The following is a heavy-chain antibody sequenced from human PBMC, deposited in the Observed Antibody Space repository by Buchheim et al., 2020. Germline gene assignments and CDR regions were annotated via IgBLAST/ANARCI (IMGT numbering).Heavy chain of an antibody. CDR2: IYYSGST. Sequence: QVQLQESGPGLVKPSETLSLTCTVSGGSISNSYWSWIRQPPGKGLEWIGNIYYSGSTNYNPSLQNRVTILVDTPKNQFSLRLRSVTAADTAVYYCAKVLKNYFDYWGQGIL. J-gene: IGHJ4*02. V-gene: IGHV4-59*01. CDR3: AKVLKNYFDY. CDR1: GGSISNSY.